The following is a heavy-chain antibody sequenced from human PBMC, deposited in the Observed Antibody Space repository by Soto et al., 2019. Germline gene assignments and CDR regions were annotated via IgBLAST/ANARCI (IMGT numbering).Heavy chain of an antibody. CDR1: GFTFSTYA. J-gene: IGHJ4*02. Sequence: EVPILESGGGLVQPVGSLRLDCAASGFTFSTYAMSCVCQAPGKGLEWVSTISDSGGSTYYADSVKCRFTISRDNSKITRYLLMNSLSADDTALYYCEKVHDSGTYYSFPAYWGQGTMVPVSS. CDR2: ISDSGGST. D-gene: IGHD3-10*01. CDR3: EKVHDSGTYYSFPAY. V-gene: IGHV3-23*01.